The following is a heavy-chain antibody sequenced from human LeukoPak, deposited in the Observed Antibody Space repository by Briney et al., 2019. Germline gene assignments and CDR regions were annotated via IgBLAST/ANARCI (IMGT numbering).Heavy chain of an antibody. CDR2: ISDGGSRT. CDR3: AKVQLGIGVDY. Sequence: PGGSQRLSCAASGFSFSSYAVSWVRQAPGRGLEWVSGISDGGSRTYYADSVKGRLTISRDDSKNTLYLQMNSLRAEDTAVYYCAKVQLGIGVDYWGQGTLVTVSS. D-gene: IGHD7-27*01. J-gene: IGHJ4*02. V-gene: IGHV3-23*01. CDR1: GFSFSSYA.